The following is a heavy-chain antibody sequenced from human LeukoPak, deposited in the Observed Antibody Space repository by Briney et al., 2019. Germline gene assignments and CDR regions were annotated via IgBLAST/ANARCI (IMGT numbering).Heavy chain of an antibody. D-gene: IGHD2-8*01. Sequence: SGTLSLTCGVSGGSISNTNWWSWVRQPPGQGLEWIGEISLTGLTHYNPSLESRVTVSLDKSKNQLSLSLTAVTAADTAVYYCSRENGAFSPFGYWGQGTLVTVLS. CDR1: GGSISNTNW. J-gene: IGHJ4*02. CDR2: ISLTGLT. CDR3: SRENGAFSPFGY. V-gene: IGHV4-4*02.